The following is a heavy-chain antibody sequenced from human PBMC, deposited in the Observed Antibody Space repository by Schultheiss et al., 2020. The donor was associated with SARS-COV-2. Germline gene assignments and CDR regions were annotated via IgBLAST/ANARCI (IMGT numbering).Heavy chain of an antibody. V-gene: IGHV3-30*07. Sequence: GGSLRLSCAASGFTFSSYAMHWVRQAPGKGLEWVAVISYDGSNKYYADSVKGRFTISRDNSKNTLYLQMNSLRAEDTAVYYCARDQLQNYYYGMDVWGQGTTVTVSS. CDR2: ISYDGSNK. J-gene: IGHJ6*02. CDR3: ARDQLQNYYYGMDV. D-gene: IGHD2-2*01. CDR1: GFTFSSYA.